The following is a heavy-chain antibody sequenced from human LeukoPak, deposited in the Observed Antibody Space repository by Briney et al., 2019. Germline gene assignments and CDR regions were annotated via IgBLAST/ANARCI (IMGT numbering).Heavy chain of an antibody. CDR1: GVSISSSSDY. CDR2: IYYSGTT. CDR3: VTEADYGDAY. V-gene: IGHV4-39*07. D-gene: IGHD4-17*01. Sequence: PSETLSLTCTVSGVSISSSSDYWGWIRQPPGKGLEWIGSIYYSGTTYYNPSLKSRVIISLDTSKNQFSLKLISVTAADTAVYYCVTEADYGDAYWGQGTLVTVSS. J-gene: IGHJ4*02.